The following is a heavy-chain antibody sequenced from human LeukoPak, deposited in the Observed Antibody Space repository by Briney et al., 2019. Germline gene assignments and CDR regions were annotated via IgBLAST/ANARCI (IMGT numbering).Heavy chain of an antibody. J-gene: IGHJ4*02. V-gene: IGHV3-30*04. Sequence: GGSLRLSCAASGFTFSSYAMHWVRQAPGKGLEWVAVISYDGKKKYYPDSVQGRFTISRDNPEDTLYLQMNSLRAEDTAVYYCARDRNLFGYSYGSSFDYWGQGTLVTVSS. CDR3: ARDRNLFGYSYGSSFDY. CDR2: ISYDGKKK. CDR1: GFTFSSYA. D-gene: IGHD5-18*01.